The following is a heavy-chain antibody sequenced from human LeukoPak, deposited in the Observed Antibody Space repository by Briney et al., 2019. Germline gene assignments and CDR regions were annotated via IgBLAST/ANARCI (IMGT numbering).Heavy chain of an antibody. D-gene: IGHD2-21*02. CDR3: AREGQPLLCFDY. CDR1: GFTFSSYA. Sequence: PGRSLRLSCAASGFTFSSYAMHWVRQAPGKGLEWVAVISYDGSNKYYADSVKGRFTISRDNSKNTLYLQMNSLRAEDTAVYYCAREGQPLLCFDYWGQGTLDTVSS. J-gene: IGHJ4*02. V-gene: IGHV3-30-3*01. CDR2: ISYDGSNK.